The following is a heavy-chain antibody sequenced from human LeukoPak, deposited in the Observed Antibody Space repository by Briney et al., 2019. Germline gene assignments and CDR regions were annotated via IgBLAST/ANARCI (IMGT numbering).Heavy chain of an antibody. CDR2: ISGSGSTI. V-gene: IGHV3-48*03. J-gene: IGHJ5*02. CDR3: ARGRWFDP. Sequence: GGSLRLSCAASGFTFSIYEMNWVRQAPGKGLEWVSFISGSGSTIHFADSVKGRFTISRDNAKNSLYLQMNSLRGEDTAVYYCARGRWFDPWGQGTLVTVSS. CDR1: GFTFSIYE.